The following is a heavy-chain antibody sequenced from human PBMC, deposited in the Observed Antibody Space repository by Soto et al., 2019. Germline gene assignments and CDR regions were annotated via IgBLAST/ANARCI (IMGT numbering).Heavy chain of an antibody. V-gene: IGHV3-74*01. CDR2: VDNDGTSA. CDR1: GFTFTNYG. Sequence: EVQLVESGGGLVQPGCSLRLSCAASGFTFTNYGMHWVRQGPGKGLVWVARVDNDGTSATYADSVKGRFTISRDNAKNTLYLQMNSLRAQDPAVDYCVRVTPHNCFDPWREGTRVTVS. J-gene: IGHJ5*01. CDR3: VRVTPHNCFDP.